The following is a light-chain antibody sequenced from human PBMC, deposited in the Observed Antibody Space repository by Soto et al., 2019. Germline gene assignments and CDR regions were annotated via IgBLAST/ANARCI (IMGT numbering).Light chain of an antibody. CDR3: QQRSNWPLT. J-gene: IGKJ4*01. CDR1: QSVSSN. CDR2: GAS. V-gene: IGKV3-11*01. Sequence: EIVMTQSPVTLSVSPGERATLSCRASQSVSSNLAWYQQKPGQAPRLLIYGASTRATGIPARFSGSGSGTDFTLTISSLEPEDFAVYYCQQRSNWPLTFVGGTKVEIK.